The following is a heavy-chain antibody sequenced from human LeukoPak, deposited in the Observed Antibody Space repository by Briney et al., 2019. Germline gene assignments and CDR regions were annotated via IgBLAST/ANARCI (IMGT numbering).Heavy chain of an antibody. Sequence: GGSLRLSCAASGFTFSSYAMHWVRQAPGKGLEWVAVISYDGSNKYYADSVKGRFTISRDNSKNTLSLQMSSLRVEDTAIYYCARRGGSRGWGAFDIWGQGTIVTVSS. V-gene: IGHV3-30-3*01. D-gene: IGHD6-19*01. CDR2: ISYDGSNK. CDR1: GFTFSSYA. J-gene: IGHJ3*02. CDR3: ARRGGSRGWGAFDI.